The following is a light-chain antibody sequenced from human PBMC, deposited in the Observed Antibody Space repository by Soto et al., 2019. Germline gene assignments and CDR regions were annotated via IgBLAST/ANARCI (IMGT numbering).Light chain of an antibody. CDR3: QTWGTGIWV. V-gene: IGLV4-69*01. CDR2: LNSDGSH. Sequence: QPVLTQSPSASASLGASVKLTCTLSSGHSSYDIAWHQQQPEKGPRYLMKLNSDGSHSKGDGIPDRFSGSSSGAERHLTISSLQSEDEGDYYCQTWGTGIWVFGGGTKLTVL. CDR1: SGHSSYD. J-gene: IGLJ3*02.